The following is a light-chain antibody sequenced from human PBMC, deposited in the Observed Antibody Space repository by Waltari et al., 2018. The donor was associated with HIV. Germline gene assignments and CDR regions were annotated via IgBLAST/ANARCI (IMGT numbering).Light chain of an antibody. Sequence: QSVLTQPPSMSGTPGQRVTSSCSGSNSHVEISSVYCYQRVPAAAPKLLIYLNNKRPSGNPDRFSGSNSGTSATLGITAVQAGDEAAYYCATWDSSLNAWVFGGGTRLAVL. V-gene: IGLV1-51*01. CDR3: ATWDSSLNAWV. CDR1: NSHVEISS. CDR2: LNN. J-gene: IGLJ3*02.